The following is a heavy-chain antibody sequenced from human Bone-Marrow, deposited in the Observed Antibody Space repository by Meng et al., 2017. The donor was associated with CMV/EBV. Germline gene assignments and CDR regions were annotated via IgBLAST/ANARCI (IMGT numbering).Heavy chain of an antibody. Sequence: SVKVSCKASGGTFSSYAISWVRQAPGQGLEWMGGIIPILGIANYAQKFQGRVTITADKSTSTAYMELSSLRSEDTAVYYCARDPVVPAALDYWGQGTRVTGSS. J-gene: IGHJ4*02. D-gene: IGHD2-2*01. V-gene: IGHV1-69*10. CDR3: ARDPVVPAALDY. CDR1: GGTFSSYA. CDR2: IIPILGIA.